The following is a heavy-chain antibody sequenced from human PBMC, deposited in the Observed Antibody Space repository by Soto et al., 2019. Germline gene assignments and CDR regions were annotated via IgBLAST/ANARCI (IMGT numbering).Heavy chain of an antibody. CDR3: ARDSQLWNTMVRGVITWFHAFDI. D-gene: IGHD3-10*01. CDR1: GYTFTSYA. J-gene: IGHJ3*02. CDR2: FNAGNGNT. V-gene: IGHV1-3*01. Sequence: ASVKVSCKASGYTFTSYAMHWVRQAPGQRLEWMGWFNAGNGNTKYSQKFQGRVTITRDTSASTAYMELSSLRSEDTAVYYCARDSQLWNTMVRGVITWFHAFDIWGQGTMVTVSS.